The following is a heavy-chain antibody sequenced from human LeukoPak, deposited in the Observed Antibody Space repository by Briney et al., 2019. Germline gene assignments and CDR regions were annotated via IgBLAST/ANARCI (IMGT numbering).Heavy chain of an antibody. Sequence: GGSLRLSCAASGFTFSSYSMNWVRQAPGKGLEWVAFIRYDGSNKYYADSVKGRFTISRDNSTNTLYLQMNSLRAEDTAVNYCVARVFDYWGQGTLATVSS. CDR1: GFTFSSYS. CDR3: VARVFDY. V-gene: IGHV3-30*02. J-gene: IGHJ4*02. CDR2: IRYDGSNK.